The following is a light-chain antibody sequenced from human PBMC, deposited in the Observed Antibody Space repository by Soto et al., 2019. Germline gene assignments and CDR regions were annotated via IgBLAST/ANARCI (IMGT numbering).Light chain of an antibody. V-gene: IGKV3-11*01. CDR2: DSS. J-gene: IGKJ1*01. Sequence: EIVLTQSPATQSLSPGERATLSCRASQSVSRYLAWYQQKPGQAPRLLIYDSSDRATGIPARFSGGGFGTDFTLTISSLVPEDSAVYYCQQRSDWPPWTFGQGTRVEIK. CDR3: QQRSDWPPWT. CDR1: QSVSRY.